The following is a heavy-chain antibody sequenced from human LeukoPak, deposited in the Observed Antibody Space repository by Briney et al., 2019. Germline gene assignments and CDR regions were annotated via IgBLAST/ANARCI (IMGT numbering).Heavy chain of an antibody. CDR2: ISWNSGSI. D-gene: IGHD6-13*01. CDR3: AKDIVAAAGIGFDY. CDR1: GFTFDDYA. V-gene: IGHV3-9*01. J-gene: IGHJ4*02. Sequence: GGSLRLSCAASGFTFDDYAMHWVRHAPGKGLEWISGISWNSGSIGYADSVKGRFTISRDNAKNSLYLQMNSLRAEDTAFYYCAKDIVAAAGIGFDYWGQGTLVTVSS.